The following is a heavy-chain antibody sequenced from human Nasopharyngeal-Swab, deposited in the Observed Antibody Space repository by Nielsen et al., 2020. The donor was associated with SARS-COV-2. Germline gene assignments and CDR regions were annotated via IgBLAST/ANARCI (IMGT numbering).Heavy chain of an antibody. Sequence: GSLRLSCTVSGGSISSYYWSWIRQPPGKGPEWIGYIYYSGSTNYNPSLKSRITISVDTSKNQFSLKLSSVTAADTAVYYCARADYYYDSSGYFAGYYFDYWGQGTLVTVSS. D-gene: IGHD3-22*01. CDR3: ARADYYYDSSGYFAGYYFDY. CDR1: GGSISSYY. J-gene: IGHJ4*02. V-gene: IGHV4-59*01. CDR2: IYYSGST.